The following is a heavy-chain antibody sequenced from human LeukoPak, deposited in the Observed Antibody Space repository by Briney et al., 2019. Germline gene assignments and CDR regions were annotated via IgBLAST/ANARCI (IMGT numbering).Heavy chain of an antibody. V-gene: IGHV3-53*01. CDR2: IHTSGDT. J-gene: IGHJ5*02. Sequence: PGGSLRLSCAVSGFTFSGFWMSWSRQAPGKGLEWVSAIHTSGDTCYADSAKGRFTISRDTSKNTLYLQINSLRVEDTAVYYCIVFGDSNHWGQGTLVTVSS. D-gene: IGHD4-17*01. CDR3: IVFGDSNH. CDR1: GFTFSGFW.